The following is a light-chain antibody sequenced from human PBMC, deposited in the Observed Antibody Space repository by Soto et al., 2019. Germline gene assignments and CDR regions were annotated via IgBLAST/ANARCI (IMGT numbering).Light chain of an antibody. CDR1: QSVFSW. Sequence: DIPMTQSPSTLSASIGDRVTITCRASQSVFSWLAWYQQKPGKAPILLIYKASSLESGVPSRFSGSGSGTEFTLTISSLQPDDTATYYCQQYYTYRTFGQGTKVEIK. CDR3: QQYYTYRT. J-gene: IGKJ1*01. V-gene: IGKV1-5*03. CDR2: KAS.